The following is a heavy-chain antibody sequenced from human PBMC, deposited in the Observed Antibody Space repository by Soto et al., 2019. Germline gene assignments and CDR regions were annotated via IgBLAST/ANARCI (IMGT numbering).Heavy chain of an antibody. J-gene: IGHJ6*02. D-gene: IGHD2-15*01. V-gene: IGHV3-30-3*01. CDR2: ISYDGNNK. Sequence: QVQLVESGGGVVQPGRSLRLSCAASGFTFSNYAMYWVRQAPGKGLEWVAVISYDGNNKYYADSVKGRFTISRDNSKNTLSLQMTSLRAEDTAVYYCARAGCDGGTCYTLVGLRYGMDVWGQGTTVTFSS. CDR1: GFTFSNYA. CDR3: ARAGCDGGTCYTLVGLRYGMDV.